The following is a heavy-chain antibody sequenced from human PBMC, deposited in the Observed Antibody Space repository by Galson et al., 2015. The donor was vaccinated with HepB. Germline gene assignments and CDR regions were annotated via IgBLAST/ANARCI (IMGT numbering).Heavy chain of an antibody. CDR2: ISGYNGNT. D-gene: IGHD1-14*01. CDR1: GYNFNSYG. J-gene: IGHJ5*02. CDR3: ARARYDTPPPDT. V-gene: IGHV1-18*01. Sequence: SVKVSCKASGYNFNSYGISWVRQAPGQGLEWMGWISGYNGNTNYAQKVQGRVIMTTDKYTSTVYMEVRSLTSDDTAVYYCARARYDTPPPDTWGQGTLVTVSS.